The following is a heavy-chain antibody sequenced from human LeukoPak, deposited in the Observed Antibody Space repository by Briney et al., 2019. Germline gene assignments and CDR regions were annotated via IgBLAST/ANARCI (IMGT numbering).Heavy chain of an antibody. CDR1: RFTFSSYS. CDR3: AVDLYQLLSDYYMDV. D-gene: IGHD2-2*01. V-gene: IGHV3-21*01. J-gene: IGHJ6*03. CDR2: ISSSGSYI. Sequence: TGGSLRLSCAASRFTFSSYSMNWVRQAPGKGLDWVSSISSSGSYIYYADSVKGRFTISRDNAKNSLYLQMNSLRAEDTAVYYCAVDLYQLLSDYYMDVWGKGTTVTVSS.